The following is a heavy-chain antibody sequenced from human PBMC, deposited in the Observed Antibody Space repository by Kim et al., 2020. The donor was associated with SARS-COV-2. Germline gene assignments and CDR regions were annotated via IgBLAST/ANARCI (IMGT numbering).Heavy chain of an antibody. CDR1: GFTFSSYW. CDR2: IDSDGGST. V-gene: IGHV3-74*01. J-gene: IGHJ4*02. D-gene: IGHD3-10*01. Sequence: GGSLRLSCAASGFTFSSYWMHWVRQTPGKGLVWVSRIDSDGGSTRYADSVKGRFTISRDNAKDTLYLQIDSLGAEDTGVYFCARNPYPYGSGSQSRTRFDFWGQGTLAT. CDR3: ARNPYPYGSGSQSRTRFDF.